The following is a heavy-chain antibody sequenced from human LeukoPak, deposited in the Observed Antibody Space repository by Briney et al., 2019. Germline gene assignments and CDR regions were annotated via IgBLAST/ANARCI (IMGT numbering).Heavy chain of an antibody. V-gene: IGHV3-23*01. CDR3: VKSAGKDGYRDSFDM. CDR1: GFTFSNSA. D-gene: IGHD5-24*01. CDR2: IANSGDNT. Sequence: GGSLRLSCAASGFTFSNSALNWVRQAPGKGLEWVSTIANSGDNTYYADSVKGRFTISRDNFRNTLYLQMNSLRAEDTAVYYCVKSAGKDGYRDSFDMWGQGTVVTVSS. J-gene: IGHJ3*02.